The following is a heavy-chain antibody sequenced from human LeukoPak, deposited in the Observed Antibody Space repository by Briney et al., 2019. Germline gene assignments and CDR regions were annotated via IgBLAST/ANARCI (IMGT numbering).Heavy chain of an antibody. CDR1: GGSFSGYY. CDR2: INHSGST. D-gene: IGHD6-13*01. J-gene: IGHJ4*02. V-gene: IGHV4-34*01. CDR3: ARNAGYSSPLADY. Sequence: ESSETLSLTCAVYGGSFSGYYWSWIRQPPGKGLEWIGEINHSGSTNYNPSLKSRVTISVDTSKNQFSLKLSSVTAADTAVYYCARNAGYSSPLADYWGQGTLVTVSS.